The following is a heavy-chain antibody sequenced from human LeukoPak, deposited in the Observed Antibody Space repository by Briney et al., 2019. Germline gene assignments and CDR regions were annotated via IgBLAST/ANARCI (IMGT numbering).Heavy chain of an antibody. CDR2: INPNSGGT. J-gene: IGHJ3*02. D-gene: IGHD3-22*01. Sequence: ASVKVSCKASGYTFTGYYMHWVRQAPGQGLEWMGWINPNSGGTNYAQKFQGWVTMTRDTSISTAYMELSRLRSDDTAVYYCARGLYYYDSSGDDAFDIWGQGTMVTVSS. CDR1: GYTFTGYY. CDR3: ARGLYYYDSSGDDAFDI. V-gene: IGHV1-2*04.